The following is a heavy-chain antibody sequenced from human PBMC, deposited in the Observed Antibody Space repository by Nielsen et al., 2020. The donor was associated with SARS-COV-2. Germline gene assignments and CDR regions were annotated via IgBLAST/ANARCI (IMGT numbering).Heavy chain of an antibody. J-gene: IGHJ4*02. Sequence: GESLKISCAASGFTFSSYSMNWVRQAPGKGLEWVSSISSSSSYIYYADSVKGRFTISRDNAKNSLYLQMNSLRAEDTAVYYCAKPLWFGELDDYWGQGTLVTVSS. CDR2: ISSSSSYI. CDR1: GFTFSSYS. V-gene: IGHV3-21*01. D-gene: IGHD3-10*01. CDR3: AKPLWFGELDDY.